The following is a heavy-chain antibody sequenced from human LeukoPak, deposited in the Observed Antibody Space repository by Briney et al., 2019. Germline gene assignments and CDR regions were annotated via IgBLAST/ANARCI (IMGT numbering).Heavy chain of an antibody. V-gene: IGHV4-59*01. Sequence: SETLSLTCTVSGGSISSYYWRWIRQAPGKGLEWIGYIYYSGSTNYNPSLKSRVTISVDTSKNQFSLKLSSVTAADTAVYYCARARLYGSYYYYYGMDVWGQGTTVTVSS. J-gene: IGHJ6*02. CDR2: IYYSGST. CDR3: ARARLYGSYYYYYGMDV. D-gene: IGHD2-8*01. CDR1: GGSISSYY.